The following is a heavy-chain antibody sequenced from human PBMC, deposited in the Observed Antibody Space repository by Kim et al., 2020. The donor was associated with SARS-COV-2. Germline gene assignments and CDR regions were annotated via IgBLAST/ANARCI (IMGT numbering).Heavy chain of an antibody. J-gene: IGHJ4*02. Sequence: SETLSLTCTVSGGSISSSSYYWGWIRQPPGKGLEWIGSIYYSGSTYYNPSLKSRVTISVDTSKNQFSLKLSSVTAADTAVYYCARHMHYYDSSQWVDYWGQGTLVTVSS. CDR1: GGSISSSSYY. V-gene: IGHV4-39*01. D-gene: IGHD3-22*01. CDR3: ARHMHYYDSSQWVDY. CDR2: IYYSGST.